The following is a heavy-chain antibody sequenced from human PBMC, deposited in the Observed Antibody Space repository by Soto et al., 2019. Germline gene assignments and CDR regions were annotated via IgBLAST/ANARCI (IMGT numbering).Heavy chain of an antibody. V-gene: IGHV1-3*01. J-gene: IGHJ5*02. D-gene: IGHD6-19*01. CDR1: GYTFTSYA. CDR3: ARQGQAVPGMNWFDP. Sequence: ASVKVSCKASGYTFTSYAMHWVRQAPGQRLEWMGWINAGNGNTKYSQKFQGRVTITRDTSASTAYMELSSLRSEDTAVYYCARQGQAVPGMNWFDPWGQATLVTVSS. CDR2: INAGNGNT.